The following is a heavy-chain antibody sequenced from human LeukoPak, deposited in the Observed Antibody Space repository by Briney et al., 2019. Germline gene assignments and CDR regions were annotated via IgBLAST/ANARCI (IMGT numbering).Heavy chain of an antibody. Sequence: SETLSLTCTVAGGSISSYYWSWIRQPPGKGLEWIGYISYSGSTNYDPSLKSRVTISVDTSKNQFSLKLSSVTAADTAVYYCARGRTSGYSYYFDYWGQGTLVTVSS. V-gene: IGHV4-59*13. D-gene: IGHD3-22*01. J-gene: IGHJ4*02. CDR2: ISYSGST. CDR1: GGSISSYY. CDR3: ARGRTSGYSYYFDY.